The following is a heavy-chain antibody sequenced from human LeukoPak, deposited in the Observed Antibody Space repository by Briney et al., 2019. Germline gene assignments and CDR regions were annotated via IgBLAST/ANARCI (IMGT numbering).Heavy chain of an antibody. V-gene: IGHV3-30*04. CDR2: ISYDGSNK. D-gene: IGHD2-2*01. CDR3: AKHHIVVVPAASGNWFGP. J-gene: IGHJ5*02. Sequence: GGSLRLSCAASGFTFSSYAMHWVRQAPGKGLEWVAVISYDGSNKYYADSVKGRFTISRDNSKNTLYLQMNSLRAEDTAVYYCAKHHIVVVPAASGNWFGPWGQGTLVTVSS. CDR1: GFTFSSYA.